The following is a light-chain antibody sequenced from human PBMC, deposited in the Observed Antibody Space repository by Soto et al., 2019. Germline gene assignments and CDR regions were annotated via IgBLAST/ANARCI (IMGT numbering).Light chain of an antibody. V-gene: IGKV3-20*01. Sequence: EIVLTQSPGTLSLSPGERATLSCRASRSVSSSYLAWYQQKPGQAPRLLIYDASSRATGIPDRFSGSGSGTDFTLTISRLEPEDFAVYFCQQYGNSPPNTFGQGTKVDIK. CDR3: QQYGNSPPNT. CDR1: RSVSSSY. J-gene: IGKJ2*01. CDR2: DAS.